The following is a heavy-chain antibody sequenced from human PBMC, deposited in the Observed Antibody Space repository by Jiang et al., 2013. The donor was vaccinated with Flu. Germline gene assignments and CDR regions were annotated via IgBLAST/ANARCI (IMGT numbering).Heavy chain of an antibody. J-gene: IGHJ4*02. Sequence: GTSLRPSCAASGFIFTHYAMHWVRQAPGKGLEWVAVISYDGSVRNYADSVKGRFTLSRDNSKNTVFLQMNSLRAEDTAVYYCARDRPHDYWGQGTLVTVSS. CDR3: ARDRPHDY. CDR2: ISYDGSVR. V-gene: IGHV3-30-3*01. CDR1: GFIFTHYA.